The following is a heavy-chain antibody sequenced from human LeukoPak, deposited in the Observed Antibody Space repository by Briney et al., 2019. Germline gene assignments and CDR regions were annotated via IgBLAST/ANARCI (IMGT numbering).Heavy chain of an antibody. CDR2: ISGSADST. J-gene: IGHJ4*02. V-gene: IGHV3-23*01. Sequence: PGGSLRLSCAVAGFPFSSYGRSWVGQAPGKGLEWVSAISGSADSTYYADSVKGRFTVSRDNSKNTLYLQMNSLRAEDTAVYYCAKSPFAVYYDSSGYPYYFDCWGQGTLVTVSS. CDR3: AKSPFAVYYDSSGYPYYFDC. CDR1: GFPFSSYG. D-gene: IGHD3-22*01.